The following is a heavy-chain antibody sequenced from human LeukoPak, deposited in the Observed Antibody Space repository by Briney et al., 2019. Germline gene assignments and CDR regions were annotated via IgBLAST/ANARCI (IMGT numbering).Heavy chain of an antibody. CDR2: IYTSGST. J-gene: IGHJ5*02. Sequence: SETLSLTCTVSGGSISSYYWSWIRQPAGKGLEWIGRIYTSGSTNSNPSLKSRVTMSVDTSTPPSSLQPSSVIAAHTAVYYCARARLLNWFDPWGQGTLVTVSS. CDR1: GGSISSYY. V-gene: IGHV4-4*07. D-gene: IGHD2-15*01. CDR3: ARARLLNWFDP.